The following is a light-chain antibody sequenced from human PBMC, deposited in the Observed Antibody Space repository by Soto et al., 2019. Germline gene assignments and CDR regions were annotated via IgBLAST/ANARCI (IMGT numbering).Light chain of an antibody. CDR1: SSDVGTYNY. Sequence: QSALTQPASVSGSPGQSITISCTGTSSDVGTYNYVSWYQQHPGKAPKVMIYDVSNRPSGVSNRFSGSKSGNTASLTISGLQAEDEADYYCSSYTASSTSVIFGGGTSSPS. CDR3: SSYTASSTSVI. CDR2: DVS. V-gene: IGLV2-14*03. J-gene: IGLJ2*01.